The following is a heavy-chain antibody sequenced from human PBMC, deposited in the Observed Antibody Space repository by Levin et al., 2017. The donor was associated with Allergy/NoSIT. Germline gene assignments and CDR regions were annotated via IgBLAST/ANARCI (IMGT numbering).Heavy chain of an antibody. CDR2: VIVSGGST. Sequence: LSLTCAASGFRFSNYAMSWVRQAPGKGLEWVSAVIVSGGSTFYADSVKGRFTISRDNSENTLSLQMNSLRLEDTAVYHCVKGYGMDAWGQGTTVTVSS. D-gene: IGHD2-15*01. V-gene: IGHV3-23*01. CDR1: GFRFSNYA. J-gene: IGHJ6*02. CDR3: VKGYGMDA.